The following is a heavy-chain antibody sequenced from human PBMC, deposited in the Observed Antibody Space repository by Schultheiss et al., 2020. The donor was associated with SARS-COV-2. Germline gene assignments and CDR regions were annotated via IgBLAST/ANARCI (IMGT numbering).Heavy chain of an antibody. CDR1: GFTFSDYY. D-gene: IGHD6-13*01. CDR2: ISSSGSTI. J-gene: IGHJ6*02. Sequence: GESLKISCAASGFTFSDYYMSWIRQAPGKGLEWVSYISSSGSTIYYADSVKGRFTISRDNAKNSLYLQMNSLRAEDTAVYYCARSRGVIAAAGNYYYYGMDVWGQGTTVTVSS. CDR3: ARSRGVIAAAGNYYYYGMDV. V-gene: IGHV3-11*01.